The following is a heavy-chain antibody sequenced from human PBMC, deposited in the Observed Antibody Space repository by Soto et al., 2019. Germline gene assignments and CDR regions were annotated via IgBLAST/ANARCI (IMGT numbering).Heavy chain of an antibody. V-gene: IGHV3-7*05. J-gene: IGHJ6*02. Sequence: GGSLRLSCAASGFTFSSYWMSWVRQAPGKGLEWVANIKQDGSEKYYVDFVKGRFTISRDNAKNSLYLQMNSLRAEDTAVYYCARDGSLLWFGESLYYYYYGMDVWGQGTTVTVSS. CDR2: IKQDGSEK. CDR3: ARDGSLLWFGESLYYYYYGMDV. CDR1: GFTFSSYW. D-gene: IGHD3-10*01.